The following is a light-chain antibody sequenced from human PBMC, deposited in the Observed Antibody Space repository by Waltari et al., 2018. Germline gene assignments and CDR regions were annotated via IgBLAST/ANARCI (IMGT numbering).Light chain of an antibody. CDR1: QSISRY. J-gene: IGKJ1*01. V-gene: IGKV3-20*01. CDR2: AAS. CDR3: QNHERLPAM. Sequence: EIVLTQSPGTLSLSPGERATLSCRASQSISRYLAWYQQKPGQAPRLLIYAASSRATGIPDRFSGSGSGTDFSLTISRLVPEDFAVYYCQNHERLPAMFGQGTKVEIK.